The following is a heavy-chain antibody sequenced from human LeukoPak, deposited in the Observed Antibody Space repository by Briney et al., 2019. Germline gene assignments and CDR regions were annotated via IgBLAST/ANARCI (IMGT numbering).Heavy chain of an antibody. CDR2: IYYCGST. J-gene: IGHJ5*02. CDR1: GGSISSGDYY. D-gene: IGHD3-3*01. V-gene: IGHV4-61*08. CDR3: ARLSLEYYDFWSGYFNWFDP. Sequence: SQTLSLTCTVSGGSISSGDYYWSWIRQPPGKGLEWIGYIYYCGSTNYNPSLKSRVTISVDTSKNQFSLKLSSVTAADTAVYYYARLSLEYYDFWSGYFNWFDPWGQGTLVTVSS.